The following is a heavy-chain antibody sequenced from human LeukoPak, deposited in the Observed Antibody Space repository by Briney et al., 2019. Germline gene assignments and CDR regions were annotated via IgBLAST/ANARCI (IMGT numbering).Heavy chain of an antibody. CDR1: GFTFSSYS. V-gene: IGHV3-21*04. CDR3: ARVGTNRNWNYDAFDI. J-gene: IGHJ3*02. CDR2: ISSSSSYI. D-gene: IGHD1-7*01. Sequence: PGGSLRLSCAASGFTFSSYSMNWVRQAPGKGLEWVSSISSSSSYIYYADSVKGRFTISRDNAKNSLYLQMNSLRAEDTALYYCARVGTNRNWNYDAFDIWGQGTMVTVSS.